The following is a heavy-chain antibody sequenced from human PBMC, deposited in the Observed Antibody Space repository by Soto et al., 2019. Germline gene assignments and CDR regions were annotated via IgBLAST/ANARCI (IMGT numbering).Heavy chain of an antibody. D-gene: IGHD2-2*02. CDR1: GGSISSSNW. J-gene: IGHJ6*02. CDR2: IYHSGST. V-gene: IGHV4-4*02. Sequence: SETLSLTCAVSGGSISSSNWWSWVRQPPGKGLEWIGEIYHSGSTNYNPSLKSRVTISVDKSKNQFSLKLSSVTTADTAVYYCARFVPAAIHHGVDVWGQGTTVTAP. CDR3: ARFVPAAIHHGVDV.